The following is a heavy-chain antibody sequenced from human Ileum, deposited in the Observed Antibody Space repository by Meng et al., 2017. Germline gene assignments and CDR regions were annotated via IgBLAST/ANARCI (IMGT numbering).Heavy chain of an antibody. Sequence: QGQLVESGGGVVQPGRSLGVSCAASGFTFSSHAMHWVRQAPGKGLEWVALISFDGNYKDYPDSVKGRFTISRDNSKNTLYLQMNSLRVEDTGIYYCARINYVEDSWGQGTLVTVSS. CDR1: GFTFSSHA. V-gene: IGHV3-30*07. CDR2: ISFDGNYK. CDR3: ARINYVEDS. J-gene: IGHJ4*02. D-gene: IGHD3-16*01.